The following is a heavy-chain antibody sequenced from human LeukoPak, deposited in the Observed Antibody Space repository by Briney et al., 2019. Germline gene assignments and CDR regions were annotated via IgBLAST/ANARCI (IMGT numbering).Heavy chain of an antibody. CDR2: IYYSGTT. CDR3: ARLGDYYVSGTYYFDS. D-gene: IGHD3-10*01. J-gene: IGHJ4*02. Sequence: SETLSLTCTVSGVSISSTSYYWGWIRQTPGKGLDWIGSIYYSGTTYYNPSLKSQVTISVDTSKNQFSLKLRSVTAADTAVFYCARLGDYYVSGTYYFDSWGPGTLVTVSS. CDR1: GVSISSTSYY. V-gene: IGHV4-39*01.